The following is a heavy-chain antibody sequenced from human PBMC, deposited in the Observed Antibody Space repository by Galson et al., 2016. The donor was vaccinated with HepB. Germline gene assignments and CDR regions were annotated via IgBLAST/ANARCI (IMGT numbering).Heavy chain of an antibody. CDR2: ITSDSSTI. D-gene: IGHD2-21*02. Sequence: SLRLSCAASGFTFSSYSMNWVRQAPGKGLDWVSYITSDSSTIYYADSVKGRFTISRDNAKNSPYLQMNSLRDEDTAVYFCARDRDWAFDYWGQGTLVTVSS. CDR1: GFTFSSYS. CDR3: ARDRDWAFDY. V-gene: IGHV3-48*02. J-gene: IGHJ4*02.